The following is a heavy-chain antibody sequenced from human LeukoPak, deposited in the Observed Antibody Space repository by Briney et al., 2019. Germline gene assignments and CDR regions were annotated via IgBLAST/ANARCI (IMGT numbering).Heavy chain of an antibody. J-gene: IGHJ3*01. V-gene: IGHV3-23*01. CDR2: LTFSGGST. Sequence: GGSLRLSCAASGVTLSSYAMSWARQAPGKGLEWVSTLTFSGGSTYYADSVKGRFTISRDNSKNTLYLQMNSLRAEDTAVYYCAKGRSEYAYTSDALDVWGHGTMITVSS. D-gene: IGHD2-2*02. CDR3: AKGRSEYAYTSDALDV. CDR1: GVTLSSYA.